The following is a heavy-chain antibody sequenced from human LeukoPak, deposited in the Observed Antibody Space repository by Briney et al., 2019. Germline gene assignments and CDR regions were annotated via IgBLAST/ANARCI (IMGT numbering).Heavy chain of an antibody. CDR2: ISGGGDFT. J-gene: IGHJ6*03. Sequence: GGSLRLSCAASGFTFRSFAMNWVRQAPGKGLECVSAISGGGDFTKYADSVKGRFTISRDNSKSTLYLQMNSLRAEDTAVYYCAKSVFDNSGDPYMDVWGKGTTVTISS. D-gene: IGHD3-22*01. V-gene: IGHV3-23*01. CDR3: AKSVFDNSGDPYMDV. CDR1: GFTFRSFA.